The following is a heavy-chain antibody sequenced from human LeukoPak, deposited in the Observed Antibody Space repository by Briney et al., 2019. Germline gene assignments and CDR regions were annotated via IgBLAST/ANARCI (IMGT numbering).Heavy chain of an antibody. Sequence: GGSLRLSCAASGFTFSSYSMNWVRQAPGKGLEWVSSISSSSSYIYYADSVKGRFTISRDNAKNSLYLQMNSLRAEDTAVYYCARYCGGDCYGMDVWGQGTTVTVSS. CDR1: GFTFSSYS. D-gene: IGHD2-21*01. CDR2: ISSSSSYI. J-gene: IGHJ6*02. CDR3: ARYCGGDCYGMDV. V-gene: IGHV3-21*01.